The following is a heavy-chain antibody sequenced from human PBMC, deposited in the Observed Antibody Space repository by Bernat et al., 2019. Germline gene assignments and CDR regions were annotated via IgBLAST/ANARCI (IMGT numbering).Heavy chain of an antibody. D-gene: IGHD3-16*02. CDR2: IYYSGST. Sequence: QVQLQESGPGLVKPSQTLSLTSTVSGGSISSGGYYWSWIRQHPGKGLEWIGYIYYSGSTYYNPSLKSRVTISVDTSKNQFSLKLSSVTAADTAVYYCARGYYDYIWGSYRYFDYWGQGTLVTVSS. CDR3: ARGYYDYIWGSYRYFDY. CDR1: GGSISSGGYY. J-gene: IGHJ4*02. V-gene: IGHV4-31*03.